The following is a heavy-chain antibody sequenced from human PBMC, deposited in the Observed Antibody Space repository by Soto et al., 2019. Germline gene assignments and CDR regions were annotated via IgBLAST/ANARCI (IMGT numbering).Heavy chain of an antibody. CDR3: ARHLKAVAAAMVF. V-gene: IGHV4-39*01. J-gene: IGHJ4*02. CDR2: IHYSGTT. Sequence: SETLSLTCIVSGYSISDTIYYWGWVRQSPGKGLEWIGSIHYSGTTQFHPSLKTRVTISVDTSKNEFYLRLRSVTAADTAIYFCARHLKAVAAAMVFWGQGIPVTVYS. CDR1: GYSISDTIYY. D-gene: IGHD6-19*01.